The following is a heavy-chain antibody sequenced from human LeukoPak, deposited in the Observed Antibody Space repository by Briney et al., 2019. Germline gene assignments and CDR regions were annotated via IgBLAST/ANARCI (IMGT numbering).Heavy chain of an antibody. D-gene: IGHD2-2*01. CDR3: ARGVVPAATWFDP. V-gene: IGHV3-66*01. J-gene: IGHJ5*02. CDR2: IYSGGST. Sequence: GGSLRLSCASAGFTVSSNYMSWVRKAPGKGLEWVSVIYSGGSTYYADSVKGRFTISRDNSKNTLYLQMNSLRAEDTAVYYCARGVVPAATWFDPWGQGTLVTVSS. CDR1: GFTVSSNY.